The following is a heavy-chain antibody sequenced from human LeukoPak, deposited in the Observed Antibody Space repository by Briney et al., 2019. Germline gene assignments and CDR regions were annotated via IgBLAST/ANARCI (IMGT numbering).Heavy chain of an antibody. Sequence: GGSLRLSCAASGFTFSSYEMNWVRQAPGKGLEGVSYISSSGSTKYYADSVKGRFTISRDNAKNSLYLQMNSLRAEDTAVYYCAILPEGAPLLGHMDVSGKETKVTISS. V-gene: IGHV3-48*03. D-gene: IGHD1-26*01. CDR3: AILPEGAPLLGHMDV. CDR1: GFTFSSYE. J-gene: IGHJ6*03. CDR2: ISSSGSTK.